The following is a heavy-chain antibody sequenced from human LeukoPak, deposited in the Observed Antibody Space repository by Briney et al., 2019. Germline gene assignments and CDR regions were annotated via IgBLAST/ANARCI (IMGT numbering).Heavy chain of an antibody. D-gene: IGHD2-2*01. CDR3: AREGYCSSTSCYREFDY. Sequence: GGSLRLSCAASGFTFSSYAMSWVRQAPGKGLEWVSAISGSGGSTYYADSVKGRFTISRDNSKNTLYLQMNSLRAENTAVYYCAREGYCSSTSCYREFDYWGQGTLVTVSS. V-gene: IGHV3-23*01. CDR2: ISGSGGST. J-gene: IGHJ4*02. CDR1: GFTFSSYA.